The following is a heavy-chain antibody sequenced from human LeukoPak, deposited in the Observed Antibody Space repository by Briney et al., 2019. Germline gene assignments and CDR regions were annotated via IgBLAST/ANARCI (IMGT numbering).Heavy chain of an antibody. CDR2: ISAYNGNT. D-gene: IGHD1-1*01. V-gene: IGHV1-18*04. CDR1: GYTFTSYG. CDR3: ARNWNDVENYNF. J-gene: IGHJ4*02. Sequence: ASVKVSCKASGYTFTSYGISWVRQAPGQGLEWMGWISAYNGNTNYAQKFQGRVIMTTDTSTSTAYMELRSLRSDDTAVYYCARNWNDVENYNFWGQGTLVTVSS.